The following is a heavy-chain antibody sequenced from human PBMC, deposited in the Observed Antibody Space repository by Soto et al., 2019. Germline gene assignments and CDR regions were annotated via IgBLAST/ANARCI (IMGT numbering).Heavy chain of an antibody. J-gene: IGHJ2*01. Sequence: QVQLVQSGAEVKMPGASVKVSCKASGYTFTNYALHWVRQAPGQRLEWMGWINAGNGNTKYSQKFQGRVTITRDTSASTAYMDLNSLRSEDTAVYYCARPSVWYFDLWGRGTLVTVSS. CDR1: GYTFTNYA. V-gene: IGHV1-3*01. CDR2: INAGNGNT. CDR3: ARPSVWYFDL.